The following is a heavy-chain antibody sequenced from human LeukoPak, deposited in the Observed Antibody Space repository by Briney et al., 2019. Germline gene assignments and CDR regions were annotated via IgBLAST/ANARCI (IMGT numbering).Heavy chain of an antibody. D-gene: IGHD5-18*01. CDR1: GGSISSSGYY. Sequence: SETLSLTCTVSGGSISSSGYYWGWIRHPPGKGLEWFGFIYYSGSTYYNPSLKSRVTISVDTSKNQFSLKLNSVTAADTAVYYCAKTAQDRGYSSDSWGQGILVTASS. CDR3: AKTAQDRGYSSDS. J-gene: IGHJ4*02. CDR2: IYYSGST. V-gene: IGHV4-39*01.